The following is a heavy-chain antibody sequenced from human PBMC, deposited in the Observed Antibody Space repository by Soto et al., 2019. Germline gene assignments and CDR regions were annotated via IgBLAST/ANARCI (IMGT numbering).Heavy chain of an antibody. CDR3: AISTSDSSGWRFDS. Sequence: PGGSLRLSCVASGFIFSDCYMSWIRQAPGKGLEWVSHISSSSSYTNYADSVKGRFTISRDNAKNSLYLQMNILRAEDTAVYSCAISTSDSSGWRFDSWGQGTLVTVSS. CDR1: GFIFSDCY. J-gene: IGHJ4*02. CDR2: ISSSSSYT. V-gene: IGHV3-11*06. D-gene: IGHD6-19*01.